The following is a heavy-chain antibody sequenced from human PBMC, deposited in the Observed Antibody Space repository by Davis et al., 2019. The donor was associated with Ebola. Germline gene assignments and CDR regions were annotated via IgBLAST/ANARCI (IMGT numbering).Heavy chain of an antibody. CDR2: MNPNSGNT. CDR3: AREMLTAGYYYYGMDV. V-gene: IGHV1-8*01. D-gene: IGHD2-8*01. CDR1: GYTFTSYD. Sequence: ASVKVSCKASGYTFTSYDINWVRQATGQGLEWMGWMNPNSGNTGYAQKFQGRVTMTRNTSISTAYMELSSLRSEDTAVYYCAREMLTAGYYYYGMDVWGQGTTVTVSS. J-gene: IGHJ6*02.